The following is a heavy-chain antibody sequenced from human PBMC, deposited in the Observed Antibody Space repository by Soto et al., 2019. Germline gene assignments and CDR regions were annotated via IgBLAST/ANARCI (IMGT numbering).Heavy chain of an antibody. CDR1: GFTFDGYA. D-gene: IGHD2-2*02. CDR3: AKDVCSGSTTSCYTRLDF. V-gene: IGHV3-43D*04. CDR2: ISCDGGRK. J-gene: IGHJ4*02. Sequence: QAGGSLRLSXAASGFTFDGYAMHWVRQAPGKGLEWVSLISCDGGRKYYADSVKGRFIVSRDSSKNSLYLQMSSLRVENTALYYCAKDVCSGSTTSCYTRLDFWGKGALVTVSS.